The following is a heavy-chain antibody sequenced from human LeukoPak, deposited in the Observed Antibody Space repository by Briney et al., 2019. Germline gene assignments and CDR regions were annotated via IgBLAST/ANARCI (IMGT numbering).Heavy chain of an antibody. D-gene: IGHD2-21*02. CDR2: ISAYNGNT. CDR3: VRDRDATPDDVRDY. Sequence: GASVKVSCKASGGTFSSYAISWVRQAPGQGLEWMGWISAYNGNTNYAQKVQGRVTMTTDTPTRTAYMVLRSLRSDDTAVYYCVRDRDATPDDVRDYWGQGTLVTVSS. V-gene: IGHV1-18*01. J-gene: IGHJ4*02. CDR1: GGTFSSYA.